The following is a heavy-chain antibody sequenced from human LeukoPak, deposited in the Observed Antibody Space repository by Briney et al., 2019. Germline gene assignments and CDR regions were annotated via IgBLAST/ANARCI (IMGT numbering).Heavy chain of an antibody. CDR1: GFTLSNAW. V-gene: IGHV3-15*01. CDR2: IKSKTDGGTT. Sequence: GGSLRLSCAASGFTLSNAWMSWVRQAPGKGLEWVGRIKSKTDGGTTDYAAPVKGRFTVSRDDSKNTLYLQMNSLKTEDTAVYYCTTKYQLLSVTYYGMDVWGQGTTVTVSS. D-gene: IGHD2-2*01. CDR3: TTKYQLLSVTYYGMDV. J-gene: IGHJ6*02.